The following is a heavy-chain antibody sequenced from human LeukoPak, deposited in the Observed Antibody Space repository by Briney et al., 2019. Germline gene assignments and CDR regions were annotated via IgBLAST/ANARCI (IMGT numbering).Heavy chain of an antibody. D-gene: IGHD3-22*01. CDR2: INHSGST. Sequence: SETLSLTCAVYGGSFSGYYWSWIRQPPGKGLEWIGEINHSGSTNYNPSLKSRVTISVDTSKNQFSLKLSSVTAADTAVYYCASGHYDSSGYYYGMDVWGQGTTVTVSS. CDR3: ASGHYDSSGYYYGMDV. CDR1: GGSFSGYY. V-gene: IGHV4-34*01. J-gene: IGHJ6*02.